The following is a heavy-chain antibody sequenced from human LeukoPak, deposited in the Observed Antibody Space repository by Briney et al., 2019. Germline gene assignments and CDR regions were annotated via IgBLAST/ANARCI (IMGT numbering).Heavy chain of an antibody. J-gene: IGHJ4*02. CDR3: ARDYDYVWGSYRYCNY. D-gene: IGHD3-16*02. V-gene: IGHV7-4-1*02. CDR2: INTNTGNP. Sequence: GASVKVSCKASGGTFSSYAISWVRQAPGQGLEWMGWINTNTGNPTYAQGFTGRFVFSLDTSVSTAYLQISSLKAEDTTVYYCARDYDYVWGSYRYCNYWGQGTLVTVSS. CDR1: GGTFSSYA.